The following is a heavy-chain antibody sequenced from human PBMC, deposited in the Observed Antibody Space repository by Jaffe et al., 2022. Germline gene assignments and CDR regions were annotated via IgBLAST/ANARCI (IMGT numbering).Heavy chain of an antibody. Sequence: QVQLQQWGAGLLKPSETLSLTCAVYGGSFSGYYWSWIRQPPGKGLEWIGEINHSGSTNYNPSLKSRVTISVDTSKNQFSLKLSSVTAADTAVYYCARDPSYYDILTGYQIRGDYWGQGTLVTVSS. D-gene: IGHD3-9*01. CDR1: GGSFSGYY. CDR3: ARDPSYYDILTGYQIRGDY. J-gene: IGHJ4*02. CDR2: INHSGST. V-gene: IGHV4-34*01.